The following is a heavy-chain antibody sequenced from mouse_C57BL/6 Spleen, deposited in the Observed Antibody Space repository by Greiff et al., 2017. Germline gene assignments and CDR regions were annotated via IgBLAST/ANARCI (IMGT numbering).Heavy chain of an antibody. D-gene: IGHD1-1*02. CDR2: ISSGSSTI. Sequence: EVKLVESGGGLVKPGGSLKLSCAASGFTFSDYGMHWVRQAPEKGLEWVAYISSGSSTIYYADTVKGRFTISRDNAKNTLFLQMTSLRSEDTAMYYCARTWSGAWVAYWGQGTLVTVSA. CDR3: ARTWSGAWVAY. CDR1: GFTFSDYG. V-gene: IGHV5-17*01. J-gene: IGHJ3*01.